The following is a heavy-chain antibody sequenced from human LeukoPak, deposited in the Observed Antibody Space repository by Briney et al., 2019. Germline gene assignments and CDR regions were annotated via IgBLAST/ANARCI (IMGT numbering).Heavy chain of an antibody. J-gene: IGHJ5*02. Sequence: ASVKVSSTVSGYTLTELSIHWVRLVPGKGLEWMGGFDPEIDEKIYAQKFRDRVTMTEATSSDTAYIELNSLRYEDTAIYFCAADPHAYSNFVHWGQGTLVTVST. D-gene: IGHD4-11*01. V-gene: IGHV1-24*01. CDR1: GYTLTELS. CDR2: FDPEIDEK. CDR3: AADPHAYSNFVH.